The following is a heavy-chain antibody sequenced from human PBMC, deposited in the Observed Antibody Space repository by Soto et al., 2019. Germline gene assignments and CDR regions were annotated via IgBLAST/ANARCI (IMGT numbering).Heavy chain of an antibody. Sequence: GGSLRLSCAASGFTFSSYGMHWVRQAPGKGLEWVAVISYDGSNKYYADSVKGRFTISRDNSKNTLYLQMNSLRAEDTAVYYCAKDHISGIAVAGTSDYFDYWGQGTLVIVSS. CDR1: GFTFSSYG. D-gene: IGHD6-19*01. J-gene: IGHJ4*02. V-gene: IGHV3-30*18. CDR3: AKDHISGIAVAGTSDYFDY. CDR2: ISYDGSNK.